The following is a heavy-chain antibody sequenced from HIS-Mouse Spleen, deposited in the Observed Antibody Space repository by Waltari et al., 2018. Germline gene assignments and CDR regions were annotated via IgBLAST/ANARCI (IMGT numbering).Heavy chain of an antibody. Sequence: QVQLQQWGAGLLTPSETLSLTCAVYGGSFSGYYWSWICQPPGKGLEWIGEINHSGSTNYNPSLKSRVTISVDTSKNQFSLKLSSVTAADTAVYYCARGDSSGYYSEYFQHWGQGTLVTVSS. D-gene: IGHD3-22*01. J-gene: IGHJ1*01. CDR2: INHSGST. CDR1: GGSFSGYY. CDR3: ARGDSSGYYSEYFQH. V-gene: IGHV4-34*01.